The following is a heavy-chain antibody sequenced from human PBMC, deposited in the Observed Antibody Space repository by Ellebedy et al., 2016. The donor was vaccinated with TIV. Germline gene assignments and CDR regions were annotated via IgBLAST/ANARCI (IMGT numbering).Heavy chain of an antibody. V-gene: IGHV4-59*01. D-gene: IGHD3-16*01. CDR1: GGSISSYY. CDR3: AKNSYASGQ. CDR2: FYNSVNT. J-gene: IGHJ4*02. Sequence: MPSETLSLTCTVSGGSISSYYWSWIRQPPGKGLEWIGYFYNSVNTIYNPSLKSRVTISVDTSKNQFSLKLRSVTAADTAMYYCAKNSYASGQWGQGTLVTVSS.